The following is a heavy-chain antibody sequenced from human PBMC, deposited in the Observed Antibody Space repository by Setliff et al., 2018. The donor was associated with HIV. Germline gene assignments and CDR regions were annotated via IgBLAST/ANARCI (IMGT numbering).Heavy chain of an antibody. J-gene: IGHJ4*02. CDR3: ARELFYIFDRSGHYYAPPVKGRFGISRDDSLNILYLQMTRLNIEDTGIYYCTTGYSTPWHDHQ. CDR1: GYTFSNYG. V-gene: IGHV1-18*01. Sequence: ASVKVSCKASGYTFSNYGIIWVRQAPGQGLEWMGWISAYNGDTKYAQKVQGRVTMTTDISTNTAYMELKNLRSADTAVYYCARELFYIFDRSGHYYAPPVKGRFGISRDDSLNILYLQMTRLNIEDTGIYYCTTGYSTPWHDHQWGQGTLVTVSS. D-gene: IGHD3-22*01. CDR2: ISAYNGDT.